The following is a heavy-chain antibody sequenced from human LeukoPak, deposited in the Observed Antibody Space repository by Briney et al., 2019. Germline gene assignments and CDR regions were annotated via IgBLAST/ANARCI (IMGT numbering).Heavy chain of an antibody. CDR3: ARSQARRFDP. D-gene: IGHD5-12*01. Sequence: ASVTVSCKASGYNFTDYYIHWVRQAPGQGLEWMGWINPNTGGTNYAQRFQGRVTMTRDTSISTAYMELSGLRSDDTAVYYCARSQARRFDPWGQGTLVTVSS. CDR2: INPNTGGT. J-gene: IGHJ5*02. V-gene: IGHV1-2*02. CDR1: GYNFTDYY.